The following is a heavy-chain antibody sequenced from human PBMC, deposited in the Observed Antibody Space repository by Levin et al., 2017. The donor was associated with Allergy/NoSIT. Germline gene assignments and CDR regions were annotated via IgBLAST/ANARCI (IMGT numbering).Heavy chain of an antibody. CDR3: ARADVGATGMYYFDY. Sequence: KTSETLSLTCTVSGGSISSYYWSWIRQPPGKGLEWIGYIYYSGSTNYNPSLKSRVTISVDTSKNQFSLKLSSVTAADTAVYYCARADVGATGMYYFDYWGQGTLVTVSS. J-gene: IGHJ4*02. D-gene: IGHD1-26*01. CDR2: IYYSGST. V-gene: IGHV4-59*01. CDR1: GGSISSYY.